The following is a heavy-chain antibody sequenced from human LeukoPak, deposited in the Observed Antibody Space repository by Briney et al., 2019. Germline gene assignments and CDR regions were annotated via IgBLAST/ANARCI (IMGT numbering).Heavy chain of an antibody. CDR3: ATLGRYGSNPYYFDY. D-gene: IGHD5-24*01. CDR2: IHSGGNT. CDR1: GFTVSSNH. J-gene: IGHJ4*02. V-gene: IGHV3-53*01. Sequence: GGSLTLSCAASGFTVSSNHMNWVRPAQGKGLAWVSVIHSGGNTYYADSVKGRFTISRDNSKNTVYLQMNSLRAEETAVYYCATLGRYGSNPYYFDYWGQGTLVTVSS.